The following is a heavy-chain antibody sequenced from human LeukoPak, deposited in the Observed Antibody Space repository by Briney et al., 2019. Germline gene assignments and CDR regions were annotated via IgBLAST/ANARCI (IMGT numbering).Heavy chain of an antibody. CDR1: GFIFNGHW. V-gene: IGHV3-74*01. CDR3: ARDPYGSGDGYFDY. J-gene: IGHJ4*02. CDR2: IIGDGSST. D-gene: IGHD3-10*01. Sequence: GGSLRLSCAASGFIFNGHWMHWVRQAPGKGLMWVSHIIGDGSSTNYADSVKGRFTISRDNSKNTLYLQMSSLRAEDTAVYYCARDPYGSGDGYFDYWGQGTLVTVSS.